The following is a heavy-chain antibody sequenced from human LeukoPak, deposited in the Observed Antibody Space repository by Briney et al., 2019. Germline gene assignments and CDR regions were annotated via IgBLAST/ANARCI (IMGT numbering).Heavy chain of an antibody. V-gene: IGHV3-7*01. Sequence: GGSLRLSCAGSGFTFSSYWMSWVRQAPGKGLEWVANIKQDGSEKYHVDSVKGRFTISRDNAKNSLFLQMNSLRVEDTAVYYCARYRAFDIWGQGTMVTVSS. CDR1: GFTFSSYW. J-gene: IGHJ3*02. CDR3: ARYRAFDI. CDR2: IKQDGSEK.